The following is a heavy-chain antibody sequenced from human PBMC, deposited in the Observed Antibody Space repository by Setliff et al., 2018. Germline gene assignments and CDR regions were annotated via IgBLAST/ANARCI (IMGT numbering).Heavy chain of an antibody. CDR1: GGSIGSSNW. CDR2: IYDSGNT. V-gene: IGHV4-4*02. Sequence: SETLSLTCAVSGGSIGSSNWWSWVRQAPGKGLEWIGEIYDSGNTNYNPSLESRVTISIDESMKQFSQNLTSVTAADTAVYYCGRDPHSGPADFDYWGQGTLVTVSS. CDR3: GRDPHSGPADFDY. J-gene: IGHJ4*02. D-gene: IGHD3-10*01.